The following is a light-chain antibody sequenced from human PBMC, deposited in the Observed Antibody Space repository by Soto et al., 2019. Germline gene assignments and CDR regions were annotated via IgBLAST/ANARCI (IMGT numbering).Light chain of an antibody. CDR1: SSDVGGYNF. V-gene: IGLV2-14*03. Sequence: QSALAQPASVSGSPGQSITISCTGTSSDVGGYNFVAWYQQHPGKGPKLMIYDVSKRPSGVSNRFSGSKSGNTASLTISGLQAEDEADYYCSSYTSSITLEFGGGTKVTVL. J-gene: IGLJ2*01. CDR3: SSYTSSITLE. CDR2: DVS.